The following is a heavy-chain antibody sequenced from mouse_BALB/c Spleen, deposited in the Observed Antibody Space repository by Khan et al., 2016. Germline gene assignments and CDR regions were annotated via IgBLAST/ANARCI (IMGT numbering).Heavy chain of an antibody. CDR2: IFPGNVNT. D-gene: IGHD2-14*01. Sequence: QVQLQQSGPELVKPGTSVRISCKAAGYTFTNYYIHWLKQGPGQGLEWIGWIFPGNVNTKFNEKFKSKATLTVDKSSTTVYMNLSSLTSEDYAVYFCARHYRYSWFVYWGQGTLVTVSA. V-gene: IGHV1S56*01. CDR1: GYTFTNYY. J-gene: IGHJ3*01. CDR3: ARHYRYSWFVY.